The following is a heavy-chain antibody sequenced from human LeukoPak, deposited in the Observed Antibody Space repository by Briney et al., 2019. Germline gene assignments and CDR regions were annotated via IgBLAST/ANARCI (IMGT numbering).Heavy chain of an antibody. CDR2: IRYDGSNK. V-gene: IGHV3-30*02. CDR1: GFTFSSYG. D-gene: IGHD3-22*01. CDR3: AKDPDDYDSSGYSDY. Sequence: GGSLRLSCADSGFTFSSYGMHWVRQAPGKGLEWVAFIRYDGSNKYYADSVKGRFTISRDNSKNTLYLQMNSLRAEDTAVYYCAKDPDDYDSSGYSDYWGQGTLVTVSS. J-gene: IGHJ4*02.